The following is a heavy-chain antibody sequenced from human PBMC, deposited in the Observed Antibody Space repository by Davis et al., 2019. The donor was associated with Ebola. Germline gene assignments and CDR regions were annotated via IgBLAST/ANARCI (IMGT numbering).Heavy chain of an antibody. D-gene: IGHD4-17*01. V-gene: IGHV1-69*13. Sequence: SVKVSCKASGGTFSSYAISWVRQAPGQGLEWMGGIIPIFGTANYAQKFQGRVTITADESTSTAYMELSSLRSEDTAVYYCARGFYGEGAWDYWGQGTLVTVSS. J-gene: IGHJ4*02. CDR2: IIPIFGTA. CDR3: ARGFYGEGAWDY. CDR1: GGTFSSYA.